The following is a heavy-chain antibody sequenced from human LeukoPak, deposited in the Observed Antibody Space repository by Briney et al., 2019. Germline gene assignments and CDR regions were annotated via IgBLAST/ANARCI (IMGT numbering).Heavy chain of an antibody. CDR1: GFTFNNYW. D-gene: IGHD3-3*01. CDR3: ARDTNDFWSGYADY. J-gene: IGHJ4*02. CDR2: INTDGSIT. Sequence: PGGSLRLSCAASGFTFNNYWMHWVRQAPGKGLVWVSRINTDGSITTSADSVKGRFTISRDNAKNTLYLQMNSLRAEDTAVYYCARDTNDFWSGYADYWGQGTLVSVSS. V-gene: IGHV3-74*01.